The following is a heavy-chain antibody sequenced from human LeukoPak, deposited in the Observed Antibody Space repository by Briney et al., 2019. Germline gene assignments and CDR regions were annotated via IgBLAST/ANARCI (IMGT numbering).Heavy chain of an antibody. V-gene: IGHV3-48*01. CDR2: ISSTTTTI. CDR3: ASGYDFSSGSKRGFDN. CDR1: GFIFRDYA. J-gene: IGHJ4*02. D-gene: IGHD3-3*01. Sequence: PGGSLRLSCAASGFIFRDYAMNWVRQAQGKGLEWISYISSTTTTIYYADSVKGRFTISRDNAKNSLFLQMNSLRAEDTAVYYCASGYDFSSGSKRGFDNWGQGTRVTVSS.